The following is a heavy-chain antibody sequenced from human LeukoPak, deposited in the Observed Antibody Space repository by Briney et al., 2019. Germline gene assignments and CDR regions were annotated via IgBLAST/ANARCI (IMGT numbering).Heavy chain of an antibody. CDR3: ARGDGGGSSHPLDY. CDR2: IYYDGSRK. D-gene: IGHD6-13*01. J-gene: IGHJ4*02. V-gene: IGHV3-33*08. Sequence: AGGSLRLSCAASGFTFSSAWMSWVRQAPGKGLEWVSAIYYDGSRKFYADSVKGRFTVSRDNAKNTLFLQMNSLRAEDTAIYYCARGDGGGSSHPLDYWGRGTLVTVSP. CDR1: GFTFSSAW.